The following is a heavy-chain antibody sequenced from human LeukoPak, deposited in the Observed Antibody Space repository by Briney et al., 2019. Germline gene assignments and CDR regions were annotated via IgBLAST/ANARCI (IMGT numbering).Heavy chain of an antibody. J-gene: IGHJ4*02. Sequence: SETLSLTCTVSGGSISSSSYYWGWIRQPPGKGLEWIGSIYYSGSTYYNPSLKSRVTISVDTSKNQFSLKLSSVTAADTAVYYCARRGGYGDLYYFDYWGQGTLVTVSS. CDR2: IYYSGST. V-gene: IGHV4-39*01. D-gene: IGHD4-17*01. CDR3: ARRGGYGDLYYFDY. CDR1: GGSISSSSYY.